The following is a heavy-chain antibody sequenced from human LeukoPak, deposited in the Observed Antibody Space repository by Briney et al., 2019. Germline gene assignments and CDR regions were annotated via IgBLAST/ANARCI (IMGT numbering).Heavy chain of an antibody. CDR3: AKTTILWNYFDY. CDR2: ISGSGGST. J-gene: IGHJ4*02. CDR1: GFTFSSYA. D-gene: IGHD3-3*01. Sequence: GGSLRLSCAASGFTFSSYAMSCVRQAPGKGLEWVSAISGSGGSTYYADSVKGRFTISRDNSKNTLYLQMNSLRAEDTAVYYCAKTTILWNYFDYWGQGTLVTVSS. V-gene: IGHV3-23*01.